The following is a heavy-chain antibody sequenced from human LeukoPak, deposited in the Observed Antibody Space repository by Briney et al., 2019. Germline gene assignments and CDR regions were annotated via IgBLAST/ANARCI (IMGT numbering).Heavy chain of an antibody. V-gene: IGHV1-2*02. CDR1: GYTFTGYY. J-gene: IGHJ5*02. Sequence: ASVKVSCKASGYTFTGYYMHWVRQAPGQGLEWTGWINPNSGGTNYAQKFQGRVTMTRDTSISTAYMELSRLRSDDTAVYYCARTYYYGSDPFDPWGQGTLVTVSS. D-gene: IGHD3-10*01. CDR2: INPNSGGT. CDR3: ARTYYYGSDPFDP.